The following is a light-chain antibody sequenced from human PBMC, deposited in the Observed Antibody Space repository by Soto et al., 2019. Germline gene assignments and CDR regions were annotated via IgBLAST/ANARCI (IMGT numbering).Light chain of an antibody. CDR3: AAWDDSLEGVV. V-gene: IGLV1-36*01. Sequence: QSVLTQPPSVSAAPRQRVTISCSGSTSNIGNNAVSWYQQLPGEAPKLLIYFDDLLPSGVSDRFSGSKSGTSASLAISGLQSEDEADYYCAAWDDSLEGVVFGGGTKVTVL. CDR1: TSNIGNNA. CDR2: FDD. J-gene: IGLJ2*01.